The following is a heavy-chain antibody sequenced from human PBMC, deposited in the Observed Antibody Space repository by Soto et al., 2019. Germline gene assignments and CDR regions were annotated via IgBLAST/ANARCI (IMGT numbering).Heavy chain of an antibody. CDR3: ARSYYYDSSGVFDY. D-gene: IGHD3-22*01. J-gene: IGHJ4*02. CDR1: GGNKSRSH. V-gene: IGHV4-59*01. CDR2: IYYSGST. Sequence: SRTCARRGGNKSRSHWSSFHQPPGKGLEWIGYIYYSGSTNYNPSLKSRVTISVDTSKNQFSLKLSSVTAADTAVYYCARSYYYDSSGVFDYWGQGTLVTVSS.